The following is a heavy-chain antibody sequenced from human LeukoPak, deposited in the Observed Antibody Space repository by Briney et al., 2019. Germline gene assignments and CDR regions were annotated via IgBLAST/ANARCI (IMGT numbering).Heavy chain of an antibody. J-gene: IGHJ5*02. CDR3: ARGPGIMITFGGVIVPPFDP. Sequence: ASVKVSCKASGYTFISNDVNWVRQATGQGLEWMGWMNPNSGNTGYAQKFQGRVTMTRNTSISTAYMELSSLRSEDTAVYYCARGPGIMITFGGVIVPPFDPWGQGTLVTVSS. CDR2: MNPNSGNT. D-gene: IGHD3-16*02. CDR1: GYTFISND. V-gene: IGHV1-8*01.